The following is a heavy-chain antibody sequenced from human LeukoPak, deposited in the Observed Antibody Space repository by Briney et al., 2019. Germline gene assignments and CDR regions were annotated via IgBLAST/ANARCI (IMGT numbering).Heavy chain of an antibody. V-gene: IGHV3-23*01. CDR3: AKEDRTASSGYSDY. CDR2: ISGSGGSGGNT. D-gene: IGHD3-22*01. CDR1: GFTFSSYA. J-gene: IGHJ4*02. Sequence: GGSLRLSCAASGFTFSSYAMSWVRQAPGKGLEWVSDISGSGGSGGNTYYADSVKGRFTISRDNSKNTLYLLMNSLRAEDTAVYYCAKEDRTASSGYSDYWGQGTLVTVSS.